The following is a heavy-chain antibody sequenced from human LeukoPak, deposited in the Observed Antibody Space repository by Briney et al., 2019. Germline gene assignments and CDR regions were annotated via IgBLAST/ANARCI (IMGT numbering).Heavy chain of an antibody. J-gene: IGHJ6*01. Sequence: SQTLSLTCDVSGGSISSGGYSWIWIRQPPGKGLEWIGYIYHSGSTYYNPSLKSRVTISVDRSKDQFSLKLRSVSAVDTAVYYCAGGRFLGMDVWGQGTTVSVS. CDR2: IYHSGST. CDR3: AGGRFLGMDV. V-gene: IGHV4-30-2*01. CDR1: GGSISSGGYS. D-gene: IGHD2-21*01.